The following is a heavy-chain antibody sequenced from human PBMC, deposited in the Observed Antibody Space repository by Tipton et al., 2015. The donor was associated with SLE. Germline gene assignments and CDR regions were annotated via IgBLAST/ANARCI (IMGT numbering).Heavy chain of an antibody. CDR3: ARDSWLGGRGYFDF. J-gene: IGHJ4*02. CDR1: GFTFSSYW. V-gene: IGHV3-7*05. D-gene: IGHD3-22*01. Sequence: SLRLSCAASGFTFSSYWMSWVRQAPGKGLEWVANIKQDGSEKYYVDSVEGRFTISRDNSKNLLYLQMNSLRDEDTAVYYCARDSWLGGRGYFDFWGQGTLVTVSS. CDR2: IKQDGSEK.